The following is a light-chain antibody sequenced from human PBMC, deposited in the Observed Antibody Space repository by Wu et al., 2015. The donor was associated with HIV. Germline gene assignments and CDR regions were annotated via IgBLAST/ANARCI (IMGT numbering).Light chain of an antibody. J-gene: IGKJ1*01. CDR1: QTVSSNY. Sequence: EIVLTQSPGTLSLSPGETATLSCRASQTVSSNYLAWYQQKPGQAPRLLIYGASSRATDIPDRFSGSGSGTDFTFTISRVEPEDFAVYYCQQYGSSPRTFGQGTKVEVK. CDR3: QQYGSSPRT. CDR2: GAS. V-gene: IGKV3-20*01.